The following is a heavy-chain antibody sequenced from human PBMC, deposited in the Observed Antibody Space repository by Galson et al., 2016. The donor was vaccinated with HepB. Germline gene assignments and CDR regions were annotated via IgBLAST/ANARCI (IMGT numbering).Heavy chain of an antibody. V-gene: IGHV3-33*01. Sequence: SLRLSCAASGISFSKSAMHWVRQAPGKGLEWVAVLWFDGTNENSGDSVKGRFTISRDNSKDTLYMQINSLRPADTATYFCARQLVTDGYPFDIWGQGTLVAVSP. D-gene: IGHD5-24*01. CDR3: ARQLVTDGYPFDI. CDR2: LWFDGTNE. J-gene: IGHJ4*02. CDR1: GISFSKSA.